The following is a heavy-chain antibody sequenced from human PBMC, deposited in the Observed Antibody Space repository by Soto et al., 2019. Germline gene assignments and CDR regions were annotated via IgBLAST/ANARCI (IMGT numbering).Heavy chain of an antibody. CDR1: GFPFINFA. CDR3: AKLGFSGTYFHFDY. J-gene: IGHJ4*02. Sequence: WGSLILSCEASGFPFINFAMNWVRPSPAKGLEWVSSISGNGGRTWYADSVRGRFSISRDNSQNTLYLQMNSLRGEDTAVYYCAKLGFSGTYFHFDYWGQGDLVTVSS. D-gene: IGHD3-10*01. CDR2: ISGNGGRT. V-gene: IGHV3-23*01.